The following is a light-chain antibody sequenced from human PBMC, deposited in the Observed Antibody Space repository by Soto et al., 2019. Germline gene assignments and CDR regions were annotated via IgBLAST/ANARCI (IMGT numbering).Light chain of an antibody. Sequence: DILMTQSPSSLSASVGDRVTITCQASQDISNYLNWYQQKPGKAPKLQIYDASNLGTGVPSRFSGSGSGTDFTVTISSLKPEDIATYDCQQYDNHPYTFGQGTKLQIK. CDR2: DAS. J-gene: IGKJ2*01. CDR1: QDISNY. CDR3: QQYDNHPYT. V-gene: IGKV1-33*01.